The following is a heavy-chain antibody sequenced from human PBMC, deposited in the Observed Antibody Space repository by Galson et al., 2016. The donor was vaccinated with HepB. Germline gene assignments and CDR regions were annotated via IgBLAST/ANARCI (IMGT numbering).Heavy chain of an antibody. CDR2: IYPADSDT. D-gene: IGHD6-13*01. J-gene: IGHJ4*02. CDR3: ARRRIATGGTLVYFFDS. Sequence: QSGAEVKKPGESLRISCKGSGYNFTNYWVGWVRQMPGKGLERMGLIYPADSDTRYSPSFQGQVSFSADTSTSTAYLQWSSLKASDTAMYYCARRRIATGGTLVYFFDSWGQGTLVTVSS. V-gene: IGHV5-51*01. CDR1: GYNFTNYW.